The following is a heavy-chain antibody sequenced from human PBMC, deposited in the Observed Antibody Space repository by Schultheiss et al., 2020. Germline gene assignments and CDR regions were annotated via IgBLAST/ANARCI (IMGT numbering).Heavy chain of an antibody. CDR2: IIPIFGTA. J-gene: IGHJ6*02. Sequence: SVTVSFKASGGTFSSYAISWVRQAPGQGLEWMGGIIPIFGTANYAQKFQGRVTITADESTSTAYMELSSLRSEDTAVYYCARSWGYCSSTSCYAGYYYYGMDVWGQGTTVTVSS. V-gene: IGHV1-69*13. D-gene: IGHD2-2*01. CDR1: GGTFSSYA. CDR3: ARSWGYCSSTSCYAGYYYYGMDV.